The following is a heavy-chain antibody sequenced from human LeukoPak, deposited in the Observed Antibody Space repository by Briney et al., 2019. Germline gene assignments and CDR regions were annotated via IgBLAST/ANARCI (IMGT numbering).Heavy chain of an antibody. J-gene: IGHJ6*02. CDR2: ISYDGSNK. Sequence: GGSLRLSCAASGFTVSSSYMRWVRQAPGKGLEWVAVISYDGSNKYYADSVKGRFTISRDNSKNTLYLQMNSLRAEDTAVYYCAKGGGYCSSTSCYVWGNYYYYGMDVWGQGTTVTVSS. D-gene: IGHD2-2*01. CDR3: AKGGGYCSSTSCYVWGNYYYYGMDV. V-gene: IGHV3-30*18. CDR1: GFTVSSSY.